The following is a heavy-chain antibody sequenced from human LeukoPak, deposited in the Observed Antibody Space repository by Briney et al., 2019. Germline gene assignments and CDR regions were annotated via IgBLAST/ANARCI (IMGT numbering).Heavy chain of an antibody. D-gene: IGHD6-19*01. CDR1: GGSISSYY. CDR2: IYYSGST. V-gene: IGHV4-59*01. CDR3: ARVLVTGNTGYYMDV. J-gene: IGHJ6*03. Sequence: PSETLSLTCTVSGGSISSYYWSWIRQPPGKGLEWIGYIYYSGSTDYNPSLKSRVTISVDTSKNQFSLKLSSVTAADTAMYYCARVLVTGNTGYYMDVWGKGTTVTVSS.